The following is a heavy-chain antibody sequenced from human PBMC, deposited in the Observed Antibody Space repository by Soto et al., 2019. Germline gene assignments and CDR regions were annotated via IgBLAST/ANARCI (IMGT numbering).Heavy chain of an antibody. D-gene: IGHD3-10*01. CDR1: GFTFSSYS. Sequence: PSETLRLSCVASGFTFSSYSMSWVRQAPGKGLEWVSGFRAGGDDGTTYYADSVKGRFTISRDNSKNTLFLQMNSLRAEDTAIYYCAKKVNSGSGSQYFDYFGQGTLVTV. CDR3: AKKVNSGSGSQYFDY. V-gene: IGHV3-23*01. J-gene: IGHJ4*02. CDR2: FRAGGDDGTT.